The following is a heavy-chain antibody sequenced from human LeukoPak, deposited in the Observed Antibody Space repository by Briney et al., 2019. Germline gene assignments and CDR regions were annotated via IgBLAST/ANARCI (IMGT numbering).Heavy chain of an antibody. J-gene: IGHJ4*02. V-gene: IGHV3-30*02. CDR3: ARDWQWLVKSGNIDY. CDR1: GFTFSRSG. Sequence: GGSLRLSCAASGFTFSRSGMHWVRQAPGKGLEWGAFIRYDGSNKYYADSVKGRFTISRDNSKNTLYLQMNSLRAEDTAVYYCARDWQWLVKSGNIDYWGQGTLVTVSS. CDR2: IRYDGSNK. D-gene: IGHD6-19*01.